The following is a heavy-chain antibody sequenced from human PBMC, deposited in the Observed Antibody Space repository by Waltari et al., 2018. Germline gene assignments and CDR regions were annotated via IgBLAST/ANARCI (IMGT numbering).Heavy chain of an antibody. D-gene: IGHD1-7*01. Sequence: EVQLLESGGGLVQPWGSIILSFVASAFVFCSYAMTWVRQAPGKGLEWVSGVSAKGDFTNYADSVKGRFTISRDNSKNTLYLQMNSLRVEDAALYYCARYISRGRELMSWGQGTLVTVSS. CDR2: VSAKGDFT. CDR1: AFVFCSYA. V-gene: IGHV3-23*01. J-gene: IGHJ4*02. CDR3: ARYISRGRELMS.